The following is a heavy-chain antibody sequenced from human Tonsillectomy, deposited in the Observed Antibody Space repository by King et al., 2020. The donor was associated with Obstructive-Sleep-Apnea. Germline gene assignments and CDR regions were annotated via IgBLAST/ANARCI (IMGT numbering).Heavy chain of an antibody. J-gene: IGHJ4*02. CDR1: GFSFSSEW. V-gene: IGHV3-7*01. CDR3: AVGAL. Sequence: VQLVESGGGLVQPGGSLRLSCAASGFSFSSEWMSWVRQAPGMGLEWVANINQDGSQKDYVDSVKGRCTISRDNAKNSLYLEMSGLRAEDTATYYCAVGALWGQGTLVTVSS. CDR2: INQDGSQK. D-gene: IGHD4/OR15-4a*01.